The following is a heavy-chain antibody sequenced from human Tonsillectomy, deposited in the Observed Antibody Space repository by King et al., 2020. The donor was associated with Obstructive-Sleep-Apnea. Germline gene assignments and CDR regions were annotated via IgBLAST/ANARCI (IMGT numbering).Heavy chain of an antibody. D-gene: IGHD3-10*01. V-gene: IGHV3-30*18. CDR3: AKSPLRGSGFGELGPIYHYKEGMDV. CDR2: VSYDGLDK. Sequence: VQLVESGGGVVQPGTSLTLSCEGSGFIFSFFGIHWVRQAPGKGLEWLVVVSYDGLDKYYADSVKGRFTISRDNSKNTVSLQMKSLRAEDTAVYYCAKSPLRGSGFGELGPIYHYKEGMDVWGPGTTVPVSS. J-gene: IGHJ6*02. CDR1: GFIFSFFG.